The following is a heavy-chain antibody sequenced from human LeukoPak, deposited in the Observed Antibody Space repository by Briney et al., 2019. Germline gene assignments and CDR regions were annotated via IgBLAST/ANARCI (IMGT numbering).Heavy chain of an antibody. CDR2: TWFDGKHK. V-gene: IGHV3-33*06. J-gene: IGHJ4*02. CDR1: GFNFSTCD. D-gene: IGHD6-19*01. Sequence: QPGGSLRLSCAASGFNFSTCDMHWVRQAPGKGLEWVAVTWFDGKHKQYADSVKGRFSISRDNSKNILYLDMNSLRADDTAVYYCAKDRAVAGSDARYYFDYWGQGTLVTVSA. CDR3: AKDRAVAGSDARYYFDY.